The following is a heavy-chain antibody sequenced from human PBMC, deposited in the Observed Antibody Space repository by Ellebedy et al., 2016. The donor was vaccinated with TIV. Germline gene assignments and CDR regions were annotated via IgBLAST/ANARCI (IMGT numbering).Heavy chain of an antibody. CDR2: FYTSGST. J-gene: IGHJ5*02. V-gene: IGHV4-4*07. D-gene: IGHD2-2*01. Sequence: MPSETLSLTCTVSGGSISSYYWSWIRQPAGNGLEWIGRFYTSGSTNYNPPPKSRVTMSVDTSKNQFSLTLSSVTAADTAVYYCAAGWVPAAPLQPWGQGTLVTVSS. CDR1: GGSISSYY. CDR3: AAGWVPAAPLQP.